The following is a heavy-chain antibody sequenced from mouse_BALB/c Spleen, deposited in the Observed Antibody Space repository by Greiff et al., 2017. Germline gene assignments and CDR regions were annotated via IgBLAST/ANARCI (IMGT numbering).Heavy chain of an antibody. J-gene: IGHJ4*01. V-gene: IGHV5-4*02. CDR2: ISDGGSYT. D-gene: IGHD2-4*01. CDR1: GFTFSDYY. CDR3: ARDWGYDYDDGTGYYAMDY. Sequence: EVKLVESGGGLVKPGGSLKLSCAASGFTFSDYYMSWVRQTPEKRLEWVATISDGGSYTYYPDSVKGRFTISRDNAKNNLYLQMSSLKSEDTAMYYCARDWGYDYDDGTGYYAMDYWGQGTSVTVSS.